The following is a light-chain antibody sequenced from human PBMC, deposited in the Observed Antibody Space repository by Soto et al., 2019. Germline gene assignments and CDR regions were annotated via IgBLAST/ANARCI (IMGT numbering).Light chain of an antibody. CDR1: QSISSW. Sequence: DIQMTQSPSTLSASVGDRVTITCRASQSISSWLAWYQQKPGKDPKLLIYDASSLESGVPSRFSGSGSGTEFTLTISSLQPDDFATYYCQQYNSYSQTFGQGTKLEIK. V-gene: IGKV1-5*01. CDR2: DAS. CDR3: QQYNSYSQT. J-gene: IGKJ2*01.